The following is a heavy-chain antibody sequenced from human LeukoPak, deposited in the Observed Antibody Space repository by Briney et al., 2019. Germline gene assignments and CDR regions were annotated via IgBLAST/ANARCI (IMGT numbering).Heavy chain of an antibody. D-gene: IGHD2-15*01. CDR3: ARVYCSGGSCYDGRFDY. Sequence: GSSVKVSCKASGGTFSSYVISWVRQAPGQGLEWMGGIIPIFGTANYAQKFQGRVTITTDESTSTAYMELSSLRSEDTAVYYCARVYCSGGSCYDGRFDYWGQGTLVTVSS. V-gene: IGHV1-69*05. CDR1: GGTFSSYV. CDR2: IIPIFGTA. J-gene: IGHJ4*02.